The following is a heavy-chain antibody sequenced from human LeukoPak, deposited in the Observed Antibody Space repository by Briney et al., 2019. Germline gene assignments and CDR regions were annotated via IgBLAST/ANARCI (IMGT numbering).Heavy chain of an antibody. D-gene: IGHD3-10*01. V-gene: IGHV3-21*01. Sequence: GGSLRLSCAASGFTFSTYSMNWVRQAPGKGLEWVSSISSSNSYTYYADSMKGRLTISRDNAKNALYLQMNSLRAEDTAVYYCAVWFGELLGYWGQGTLVTVSS. CDR1: GFTFSTYS. J-gene: IGHJ4*02. CDR3: AVWFGELLGY. CDR2: ISSSNSYT.